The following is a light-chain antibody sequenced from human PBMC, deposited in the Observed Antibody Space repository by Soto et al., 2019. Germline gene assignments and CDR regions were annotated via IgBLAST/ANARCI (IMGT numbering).Light chain of an antibody. CDR2: GAS. Sequence: EIVLTQSPGTLSLSPGERATLSCRTSETISSTYLAWYQQTPGQAPRLLIFGASNRATGIPDRFSGSGSGTDFTLTINRLEPEDFAVYYCHPYGSSRTFGQGTKVEIK. J-gene: IGKJ1*01. CDR3: HPYGSSRT. V-gene: IGKV3-20*01. CDR1: ETISSTY.